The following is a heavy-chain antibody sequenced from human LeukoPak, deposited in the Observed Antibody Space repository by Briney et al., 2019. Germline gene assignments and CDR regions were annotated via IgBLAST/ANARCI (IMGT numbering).Heavy chain of an antibody. CDR2: ISSSSSTI. CDR3: ASSITIFGVVIDYFDY. CDR1: GFTFSSYS. V-gene: IGHV3-48*01. J-gene: IGHJ4*02. D-gene: IGHD3-3*01. Sequence: PGGSLRLSCAASGFTFSSYSMNRVRRAPGKGLEWVSYISSSSSTIYYADSVKGRFTISRDNAKNSLYLQMNSLRAEDTAVYYCASSITIFGVVIDYFDYWGQGTLVTVSS.